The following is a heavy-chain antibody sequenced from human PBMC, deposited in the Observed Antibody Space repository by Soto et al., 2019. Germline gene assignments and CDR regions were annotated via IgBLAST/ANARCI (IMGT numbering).Heavy chain of an antibody. CDR1: GYTFTSYG. J-gene: IGHJ4*02. CDR3: ATLTKYDILTGFYPC. V-gene: IGHV1-18*01. D-gene: IGHD3-9*01. Sequence: ASVKVSCKASGYTFTSYGISWVRQAPGQGLEWMGWISTYNGNTKYAQKLQGRVTMTTDTSNNTLHFQMNSLRAEDTAVYYCATLTKYDILTGFYPCWGQGTLVTVSS. CDR2: ISTYNGNT.